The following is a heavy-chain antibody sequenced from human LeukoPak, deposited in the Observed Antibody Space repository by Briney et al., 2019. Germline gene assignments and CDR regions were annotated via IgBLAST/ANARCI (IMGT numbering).Heavy chain of an antibody. CDR2: INHSGST. Sequence: SETLSLTCAVYGGSFSGYYWSWIRQPPGKGLEWIGEINHSGSTNYNPSLKSRVTISVDTSKNQSSLKLSSVTAADTAVYYCARVKRAFDIWGQGTMVTVSS. CDR1: GGSFSGYY. J-gene: IGHJ3*02. V-gene: IGHV4-34*01. CDR3: ARVKRAFDI.